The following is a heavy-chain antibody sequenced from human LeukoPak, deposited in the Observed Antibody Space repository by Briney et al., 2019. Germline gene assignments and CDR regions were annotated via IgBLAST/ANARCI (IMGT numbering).Heavy chain of an antibody. CDR1: GFIFSSYG. CDR3: ARDPTEYYFGSGGYFLDY. D-gene: IGHD3-22*01. V-gene: IGHV3-30*02. Sequence: GGSLRLSCATSGFIFSSYGMHWVRQTPGKGLEWVAFIRFHGTNIYYADSLKGRFTISRDNSKDTLFLQINNLRAEDTAVYYCARDPTEYYFGSGGYFLDYWGQGTQVTVSS. CDR2: IRFHGTNI. J-gene: IGHJ4*02.